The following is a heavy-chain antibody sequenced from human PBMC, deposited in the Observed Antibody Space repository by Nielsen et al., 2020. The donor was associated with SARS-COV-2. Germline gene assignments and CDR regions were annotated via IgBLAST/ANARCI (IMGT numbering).Heavy chain of an antibody. CDR2: NSGDSNYI. Sequence: GGSLRLSCTGSGFTFSDYSMNWVRQPPAKGLEWVASNSGDSNYIFYSELVKGRFTMSRDNGKNSLYLQMNTLRSEDTALYYCTRGFYSQSDCWGQGTLVTVSS. J-gene: IGHJ4*02. V-gene: IGHV3-21*01. CDR3: TRGFYSQSDC. CDR1: GFTFSDYS. D-gene: IGHD2-15*01.